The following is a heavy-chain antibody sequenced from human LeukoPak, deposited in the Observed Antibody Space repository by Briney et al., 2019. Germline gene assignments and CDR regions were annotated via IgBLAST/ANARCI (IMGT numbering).Heavy chain of an antibody. V-gene: IGHV4-34*01. CDR3: ARGPGVVINH. D-gene: IGHD3-3*01. J-gene: IGHJ4*02. CDR2: INHSGST. CDR1: GGSFSGYY. Sequence: SETLSLTCAVYGGSFSGYYWSWIRQPPGKGLEWIGEINHSGSTNYNPSLESRVTISVDTSKNQFSLKLSSVTAADTAVYYCARGPGVVINHWGQGTLVTVSS.